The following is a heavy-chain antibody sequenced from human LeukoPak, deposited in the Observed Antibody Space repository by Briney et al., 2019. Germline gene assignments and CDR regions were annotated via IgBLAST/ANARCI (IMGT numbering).Heavy chain of an antibody. CDR1: GYTFTSYG. J-gene: IGHJ4*02. CDR3: AVVVTAYFDY. V-gene: IGHV1-18*01. Sequence: GASVKVSCKASGYTFTSYGISWVRQAPGQGLEWMGWISAYNGNTNYAQKLQGRVTMTTDTSTSTAYMELSRLTSGDTAVYYCAVVVTAYFDYWGQGTLVTVSS. D-gene: IGHD2-21*02. CDR2: ISAYNGNT.